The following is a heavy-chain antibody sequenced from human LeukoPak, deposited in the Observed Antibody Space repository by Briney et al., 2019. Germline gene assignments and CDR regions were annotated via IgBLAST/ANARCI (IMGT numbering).Heavy chain of an antibody. J-gene: IGHJ3*01. V-gene: IGHV4-4*02. D-gene: IGHD4-17*01. CDR1: GGSISSSNW. CDR2: IYHSGST. CDR3: ARSYGDYITGAYAFDV. Sequence: SETLSLTCAVSGGSISSSNWWSWVRQPPGKGLEWIGEIYHSGSTNYNPSLKSRLTISVDTSKNQFSLKLSSVTAADTAVYYCARSYGDYITGAYAFDVWGQGTMVTVSS.